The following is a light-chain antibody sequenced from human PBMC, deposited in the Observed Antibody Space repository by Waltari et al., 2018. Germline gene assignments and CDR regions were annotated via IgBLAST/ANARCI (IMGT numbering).Light chain of an antibody. CDR2: DIN. J-gene: IGLJ2*01. Sequence: QSALTQPRSVAGSLGQSVTISCSGTSSDVGGYNYVSWYQQHPGKAPKLIIYDINKRPSGVPDRFSGYKSGNTASLTISRLQSDDEADYYCCSYAGIYTLAFGGGTKLTVL. CDR3: CSYAGIYTLA. CDR1: SSDVGGYNY. V-gene: IGLV2-11*01.